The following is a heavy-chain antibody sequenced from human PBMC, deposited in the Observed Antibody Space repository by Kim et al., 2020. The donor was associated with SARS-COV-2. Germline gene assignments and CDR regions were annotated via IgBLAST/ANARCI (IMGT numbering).Heavy chain of an antibody. V-gene: IGHV3-15*01. CDR3: TTSYEQYYDFWSGYYTDY. D-gene: IGHD3-3*01. Sequence: KGRFTISREDSKNTLYLQMNSLKTEDTAVYYCTTSYEQYYDFWSGYYTDYWGQGTLVTVSS. J-gene: IGHJ4*02.